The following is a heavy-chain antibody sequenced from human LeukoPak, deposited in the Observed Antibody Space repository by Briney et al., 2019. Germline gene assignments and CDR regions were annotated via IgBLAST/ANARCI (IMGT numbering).Heavy chain of an antibody. V-gene: IGHV3-7*03. Sequence: GGSLRLSCAGSGFTFSSQWMSWVRQAPGKGLEWVANINQDGSQKYYVDSVKGRFTISRDNAKNSLYLQMTSLRAEDTAVYYCARGHYGLDYWGQGTLVTVSS. CDR2: INQDGSQK. J-gene: IGHJ4*02. CDR3: ARGHYGLDY. D-gene: IGHD4-17*01. CDR1: GFTFSSQW.